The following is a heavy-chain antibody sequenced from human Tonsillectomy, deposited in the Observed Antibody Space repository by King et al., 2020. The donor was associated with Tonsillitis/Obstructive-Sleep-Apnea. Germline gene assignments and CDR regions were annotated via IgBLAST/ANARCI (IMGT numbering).Heavy chain of an antibody. D-gene: IGHD3-16*01. CDR2: ITSTSSYI. Sequence: VQLVESGGGLVKPGGSLRLSCAASGFTFNIYSMDWVRKAPGKGLEWVSSITSTSSYIYSADSVKGRFTISRDNANNSLYLQMHSLRPEDTAVYYCARHQGGNYYHYYMDVWGKGTTVTVSS. V-gene: IGHV3-21*01. J-gene: IGHJ6*03. CDR1: GFTFNIYS. CDR3: ARHQGGNYYHYYMDV.